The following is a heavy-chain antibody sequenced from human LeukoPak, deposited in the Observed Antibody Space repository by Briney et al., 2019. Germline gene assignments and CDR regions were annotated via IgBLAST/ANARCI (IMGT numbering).Heavy chain of an antibody. J-gene: IGHJ4*02. CDR2: IWYDGSNK. CDR3: ARGSYIAARPGGFDY. V-gene: IGHV3-33*08. CDR1: GFTFSSTS. Sequence: GGSLRLSCAASGFTFSSTSMSWVRQAPGKGLEWVAVIWYDGSNKYYADSVKGRFTISRDNSKNTLYLQMNSLRAEDTAVYYCARGSYIAARPGGFDYWGQGTLVTVSS. D-gene: IGHD6-6*01.